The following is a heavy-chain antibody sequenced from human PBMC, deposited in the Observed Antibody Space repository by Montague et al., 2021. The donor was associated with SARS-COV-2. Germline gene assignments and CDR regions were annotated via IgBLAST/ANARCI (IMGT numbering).Heavy chain of an antibody. D-gene: IGHD3-10*01. Sequence: PALVKPTQTLTLTCTFSGFSLSTSGMCVSWIRQPPGKALEWLALIDWDDDKYYSTSLKTRLTISKDTSKNQVVLTMTNMDPVDTATYYCARSLLWFGELHGFDIWGQGTMVTVSS. CDR1: GFSLSTSGMC. V-gene: IGHV2-70*01. CDR2: IDWDDDK. J-gene: IGHJ3*02. CDR3: ARSLLWFGELHGFDI.